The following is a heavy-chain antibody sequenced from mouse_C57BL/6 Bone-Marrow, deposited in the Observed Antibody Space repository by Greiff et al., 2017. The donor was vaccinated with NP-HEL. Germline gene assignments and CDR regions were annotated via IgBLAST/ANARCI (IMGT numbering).Heavy chain of an antibody. CDR2: INPNNGGT. J-gene: IGHJ1*03. V-gene: IGHV1-26*01. CDR1: GYTFTDYY. Sequence: EVHLQQSGPELVKPGASVKISCKASGYTFTDYYMNWVKQSHGKSLEWIGDINPNNGGTSYNQKFKGKATLTVDKSSSTAYMELRSLTSEDSAVYYCARRAGTVVATRGYFDVWGTGTTVTVSS. CDR3: ARRAGTVVATRGYFDV. D-gene: IGHD1-1*01.